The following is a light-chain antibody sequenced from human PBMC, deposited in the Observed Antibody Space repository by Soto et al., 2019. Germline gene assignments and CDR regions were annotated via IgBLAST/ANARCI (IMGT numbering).Light chain of an antibody. CDR2: GAS. V-gene: IGKV3-20*01. J-gene: IGKJ1*01. CDR3: LQYDSSPRT. Sequence: EIVLTQSPGTLSLSPGERATISCRASQSISSTYLACYQQKPAEAPRLLIYGASSRATGFPDRFSGSGSGTDFTLIISRLEPEDFAIYYCLQYDSSPRTFGEGTKVEIK. CDR1: QSISSTY.